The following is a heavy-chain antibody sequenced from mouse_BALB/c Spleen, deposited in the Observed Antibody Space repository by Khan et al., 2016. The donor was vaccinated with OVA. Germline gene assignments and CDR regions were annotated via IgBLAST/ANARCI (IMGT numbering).Heavy chain of an antibody. CDR3: ARLAYYYDSEGFAY. V-gene: IGHV5-6*02. CDR1: GFTFSTYG. D-gene: IGHD1-1*01. J-gene: IGHJ3*01. CDR2: VSTGGHYT. Sequence: EVMLVESGGDVVKPGGSLKLSCAASGFTFSTYGMSWVRQTPDKRLEWVATVSTGGHYTYYPDTVKGRYTISRDNAKNTLYLQMNSLTSEDTAMFYCARLAYYYDSEGFAYWGQGTLVTVSA.